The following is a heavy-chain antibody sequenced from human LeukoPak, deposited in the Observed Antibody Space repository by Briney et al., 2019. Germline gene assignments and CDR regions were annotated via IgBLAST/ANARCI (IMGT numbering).Heavy chain of an antibody. J-gene: IGHJ4*02. CDR2: IYYSGST. Sequence: SETLSLTCTVSGVSISSSSYYWGWIRQPPGKGLEWIGRIYYSGSTYYNPSLKSRATISVDTSKNQFSLKLSSVTAADTAVYYCASLAWGFSSSQYFDYWGQGTLVTVSS. CDR1: GVSISSSSYY. CDR3: ASLAWGFSSSQYFDY. V-gene: IGHV4-39*01. D-gene: IGHD6-6*01.